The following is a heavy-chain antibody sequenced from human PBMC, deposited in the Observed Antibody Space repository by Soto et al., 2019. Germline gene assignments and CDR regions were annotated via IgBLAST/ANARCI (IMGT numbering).Heavy chain of an antibody. CDR2: IYSGGAA. Sequence: GGSLRLSCAASGFTVSTNHMSWVRQAPGKGLEWVSIIYSGGAADYADSVKGRLTISRDNSKNMLYLQMNSLRVEDTAVYYSVRNYGVVWGQGTTVTSP. D-gene: IGHD3-16*01. CDR3: VRNYGVV. CDR1: GFTVSTNH. V-gene: IGHV3-66*01. J-gene: IGHJ6*02.